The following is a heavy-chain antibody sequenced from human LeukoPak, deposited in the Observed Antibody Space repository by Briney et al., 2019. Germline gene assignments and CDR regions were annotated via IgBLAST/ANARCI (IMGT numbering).Heavy chain of an antibody. D-gene: IGHD3-3*01. CDR3: ARDQGITIFGVVIPNWFDP. CDR2: IRGSGDTT. V-gene: IGHV3-23*01. Sequence: GGSLRLSCAASGFSLSSYGLSWVRQAPGKGLEWVSAIRGSGDTTFYADSVKGRFTISRDNSKNTLYLQMNSLRAEDTAVYYCARDQGITIFGVVIPNWFDPWGQGTLVTVSS. J-gene: IGHJ5*02. CDR1: GFSLSSYG.